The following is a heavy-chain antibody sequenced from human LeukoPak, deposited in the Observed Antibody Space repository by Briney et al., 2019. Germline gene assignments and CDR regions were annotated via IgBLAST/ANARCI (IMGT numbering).Heavy chain of an antibody. J-gene: IGHJ3*02. V-gene: IGHV4-59*01. CDR1: GGSISSYY. Sequence: SETLSLTCCVYGGSISSYYWGWVRQPPGKGLEWIGYISDGGSINTNPSLKSRVNISEDPSNNRSSLMLSSVTAAAPAVYYGARGKRITMVRGVIIRAPDAFDIWGQGTMVTVSS. CDR3: ARGKRITMVRGVIIRAPDAFDI. CDR2: ISDGGSI. D-gene: IGHD3-10*01.